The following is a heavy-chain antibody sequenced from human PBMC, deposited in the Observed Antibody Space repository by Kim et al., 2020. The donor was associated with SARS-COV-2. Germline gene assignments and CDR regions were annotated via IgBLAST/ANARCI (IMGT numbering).Heavy chain of an antibody. V-gene: IGHV1-69*01. CDR3: ARVGYSSSGGFDY. J-gene: IGHJ4*02. D-gene: IGHD6-6*01. Sequence: YAQKFQGRVTITADESTSTAYMELSSLRSEDTAVYYCARVGYSSSGGFDYWGQGTLVTVSS.